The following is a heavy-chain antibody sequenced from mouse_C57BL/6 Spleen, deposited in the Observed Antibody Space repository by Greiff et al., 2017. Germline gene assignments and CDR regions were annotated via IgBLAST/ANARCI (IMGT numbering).Heavy chain of an antibody. Sequence: QVTLKVCGPGILQPSQTLSLTCSFSGFSLSTFGMGVGWIRQPSGKGLEWLAHIWWDDDKYYNPALKSRLPISKATSKNHVFLKIANVDTADTATYFCARMVHYFGSSYWYFDVWGTGTTGTVSS. CDR1: GFSLSTFGMG. D-gene: IGHD1-1*01. CDR3: ARMVHYFGSSYWYFDV. V-gene: IGHV8-8*01. CDR2: IWWDDDK. J-gene: IGHJ1*03.